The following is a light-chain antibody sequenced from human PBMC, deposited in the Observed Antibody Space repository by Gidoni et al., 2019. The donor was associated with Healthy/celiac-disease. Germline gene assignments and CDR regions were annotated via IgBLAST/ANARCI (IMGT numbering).Light chain of an antibody. CDR3: QQYYSTPLT. CDR1: QSVLYSSNNKNY. V-gene: IGKV4-1*01. CDR2: WAS. J-gene: IGKJ4*01. Sequence: IVLTKSPASLPVSLGERATINCKSSQSVLYSSNNKNYLAWYQQKPGQPPKLLIYWASTRESGVPDRFSGSGSGTDFTLTISSLQAEDVAVYYCQQYYSTPLTFGGGTKVEIK.